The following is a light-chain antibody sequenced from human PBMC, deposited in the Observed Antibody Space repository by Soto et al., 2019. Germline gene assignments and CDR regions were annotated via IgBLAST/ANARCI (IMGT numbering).Light chain of an antibody. J-gene: IGLJ2*01. V-gene: IGLV2-14*01. CDR3: VSYTSSSTSVI. CDR1: SSDVGGYKY. Sequence: QSALTQPASVSGSPGQSITISCTGTSSDVGGYKYVSWYQQHPDKAPKLIIFEVSNRPSGISSRFSGSKSGNTASLTISGLQAEDDADYYCVSYTSSSTSVIFGRGTTVTVL. CDR2: EVS.